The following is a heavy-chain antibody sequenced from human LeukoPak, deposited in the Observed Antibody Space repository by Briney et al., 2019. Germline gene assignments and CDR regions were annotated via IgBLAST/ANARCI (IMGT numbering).Heavy chain of an antibody. V-gene: IGHV4-34*01. CDR3: ARSVFDY. Sequence: SETLSLTCAVYGGSFSGYYWSWIRQPPGKGLEWIGEINHSGSTNYNPSLKSRVSISVDTSKNQFSLKLNSVTAADTAVYYCARSVFDYWGQGTLVTVSS. J-gene: IGHJ4*02. CDR2: INHSGST. CDR1: GGSFSGYY.